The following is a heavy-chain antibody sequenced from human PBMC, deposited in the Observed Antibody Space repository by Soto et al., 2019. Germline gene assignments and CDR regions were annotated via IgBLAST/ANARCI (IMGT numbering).Heavy chain of an antibody. CDR3: ARHTSSWPFDY. CDR1: GYTFTSYG. J-gene: IGHJ4*02. D-gene: IGHD6-13*01. Sequence: QVQLVQSGAEVKKPGASVKVSCKASGYTFTSYGISWVRQAPGQGPEWMGWISTNNGNTNYAQKIRGRVTMTTDTSTSTAYMELRSLRSVDTAVYYCARHTSSWPFDYWGQGTLVTVSS. V-gene: IGHV1-18*01. CDR2: ISTNNGNT.